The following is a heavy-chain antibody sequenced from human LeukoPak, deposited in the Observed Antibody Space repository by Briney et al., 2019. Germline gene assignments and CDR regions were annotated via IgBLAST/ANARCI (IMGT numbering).Heavy chain of an antibody. D-gene: IGHD3-9*01. CDR2: INPSGGSI. CDR1: GYTFTNYN. CDR3: ARAVTLSTYYDILTGYPLDY. V-gene: IGHV1-46*01. J-gene: IGHJ4*02. Sequence: ASVKVSCKASGYTFTNYNMHWVRQAPGQGLEWMGMINPSGGSIIYAQKFQGRVTMTRVMSTSTVYMELSRLRSDDTAVYYCARAVTLSTYYDILTGYPLDYWGQGTLVTVSS.